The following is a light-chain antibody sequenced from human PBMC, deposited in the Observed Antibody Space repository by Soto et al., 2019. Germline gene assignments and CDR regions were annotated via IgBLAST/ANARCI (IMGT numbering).Light chain of an antibody. CDR1: QSISSNY. CDR2: GAS. V-gene: IGKV3-20*01. Sequence: ETVLTQSPGTLSLSPGERATLSCRASQSISSNYLAWYQQQPGQAPRLLIYGASSRVTGIPDRFSGSGSGIDFTLSISRLEPEDFAVYYCQQYRSSPCTFGQGTKLEI. J-gene: IGKJ2*02. CDR3: QQYRSSPCT.